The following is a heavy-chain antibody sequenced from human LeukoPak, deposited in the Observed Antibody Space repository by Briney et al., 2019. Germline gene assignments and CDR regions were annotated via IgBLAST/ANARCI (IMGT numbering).Heavy chain of an antibody. V-gene: IGHV1-18*01. D-gene: IGHD2-15*01. CDR2: ISAYNGNT. CDR1: GYTFTSYG. Sequence: ASVKVSCKASGYTFTSYGISWVRQATGQGLEWMGWISAYNGNTNYAQKLQGRVTMTTDTSTSTAYMELRSLRSDDTAVYYCARRYCSGGSCYPNWFDPWGQGTLVTVSS. CDR3: ARRYCSGGSCYPNWFDP. J-gene: IGHJ5*02.